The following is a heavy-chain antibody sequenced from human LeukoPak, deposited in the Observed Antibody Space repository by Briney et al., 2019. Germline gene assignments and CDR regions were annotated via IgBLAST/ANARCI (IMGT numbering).Heavy chain of an antibody. Sequence: ASVKVSSKASGYTFTSYGISWVRPAPGQGLEWMGWISAYNGNTHYAQKLQGRVTMTTDTSTSTAYMELRSLRSDDTAAYYCARDMGHGGYDWWGQGTLVTVSS. CDR2: ISAYNGNT. CDR1: GYTFTSYG. V-gene: IGHV1-18*01. D-gene: IGHD5-12*01. J-gene: IGHJ4*02. CDR3: ARDMGHGGYDW.